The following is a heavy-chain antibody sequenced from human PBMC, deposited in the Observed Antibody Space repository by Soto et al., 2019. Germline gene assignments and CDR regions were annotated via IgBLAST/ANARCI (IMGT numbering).Heavy chain of an antibody. Sequence: QVQLVQSGAEVKKPGASVKVSCKASGYTFTSYGISWVRQAPGQGLEWMGWISTYNGNTNYAQKLQGRVTMTTDIATSTAYMELRSLRSDDTAVYYCARDGQTTMVRGVRGGSYNYYGMDVWGQGTTVTVSS. J-gene: IGHJ6*02. CDR2: ISTYNGNT. V-gene: IGHV1-18*04. CDR1: GYTFTSYG. CDR3: ARDGQTTMVRGVRGGSYNYYGMDV. D-gene: IGHD3-10*01.